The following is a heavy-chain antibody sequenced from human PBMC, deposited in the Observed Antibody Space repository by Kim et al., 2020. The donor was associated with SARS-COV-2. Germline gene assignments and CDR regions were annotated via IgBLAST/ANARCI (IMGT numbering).Heavy chain of an antibody. Sequence: YADSVKSRFTISRDNAKNSLYLQINSRRAEDTAVCYCARGAYGGDYGLDYWGQGTLVTVSS. V-gene: IGHV3-21*01. J-gene: IGHJ4*02. CDR3: ARGAYGGDYGLDY. D-gene: IGHD4-17*01.